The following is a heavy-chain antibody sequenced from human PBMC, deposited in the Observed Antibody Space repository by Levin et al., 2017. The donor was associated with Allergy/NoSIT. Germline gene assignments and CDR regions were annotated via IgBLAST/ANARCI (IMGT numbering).Heavy chain of an antibody. V-gene: IGHV3-21*01. J-gene: IGHJ4*02. D-gene: IGHD1-7*01. CDR3: ATHKKNWNLPLFDY. Sequence: PGGSPRLSCAASGFTFSSYSMNWVRQAPGKGLEWVSSISSSSSYIYYADSVKGRFTISRDNAKNSLYLQMNSLRAEDTAVYYCATHKKNWNLPLFDYWGQGTLVTVSS. CDR1: GFTFSSYS. CDR2: ISSSSSYI.